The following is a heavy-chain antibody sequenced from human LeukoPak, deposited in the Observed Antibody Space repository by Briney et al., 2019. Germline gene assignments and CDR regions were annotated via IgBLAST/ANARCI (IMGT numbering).Heavy chain of an antibody. V-gene: IGHV3-33*01. CDR2: IWYDGSNK. J-gene: IGHJ4*02. CDR3: ARERGDTANLDY. D-gene: IGHD5-18*01. CDR1: GFTFSSYG. Sequence: GGSLRLSCAASGFTFSSYGMHWVRQAPGKGLEWVAVIWYDGSNKYYADSVKGRFTISRDNSKNTLYLQMNSLRAEDTAVYYCARERGDTANLDYWGQGTLVTVSS.